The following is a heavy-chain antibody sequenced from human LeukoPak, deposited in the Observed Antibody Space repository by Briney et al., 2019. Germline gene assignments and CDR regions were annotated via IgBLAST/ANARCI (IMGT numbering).Heavy chain of an antibody. V-gene: IGHV3-23*01. CDR1: GFTFSSYG. CDR2: ISGSGGST. CDR3: AKGGIVHPFDI. D-gene: IGHD1-26*01. Sequence: GSLRLSCAASGFTFSSYGMSWVRQAPGKGLEWVSAISGSGGSTYYAGSVKGRFTISRDNSKNTLYLQMNSLRAEDTAVYYCAKGGIVHPFDIWGQGTMVTVSS. J-gene: IGHJ3*02.